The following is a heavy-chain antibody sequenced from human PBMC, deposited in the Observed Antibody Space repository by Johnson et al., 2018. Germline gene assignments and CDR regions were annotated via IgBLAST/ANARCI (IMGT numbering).Heavy chain of an antibody. CDR3: AKDIFPMDGVGAFDI. CDR2: ISYDGSNK. J-gene: IGHJ3*02. CDR1: GFTFSSYG. V-gene: IGHV3-30*18. Sequence: QVQLVQSGGGVVQPGRSLRLSCAASGFTFSSYGMHWVRQAPGKGLEWVAVISYDGSNKYYADSVKGRFTISRDNSKNTLYLQMNSLRAEHTALYYCAKDIFPMDGVGAFDIWGQGTMVTVSS. D-gene: IGHD3-10*02.